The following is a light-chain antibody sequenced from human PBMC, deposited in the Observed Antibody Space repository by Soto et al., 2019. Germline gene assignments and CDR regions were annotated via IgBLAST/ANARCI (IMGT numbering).Light chain of an antibody. Sequence: QSVLTQPPSAPGTPGQAVIISCSGSSPNVEVNNLFWYQHLPGTAPQRLIYNNDQRPARVPDRFSGSKSGTSASLAISGLQSADGADYYCAVWDDSLKGRVFGGGTKLTVL. CDR2: NND. CDR3: AVWDDSLKGRV. CDR1: SPNVEVNN. V-gene: IGLV1-44*01. J-gene: IGLJ3*02.